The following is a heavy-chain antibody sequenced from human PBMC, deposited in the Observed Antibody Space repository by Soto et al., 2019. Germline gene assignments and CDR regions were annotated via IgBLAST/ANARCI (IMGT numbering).Heavy chain of an antibody. CDR2: MSAYNGNT. CDR3: ARLSTGTRANDY. V-gene: IGHV1-18*04. Sequence: ASVKVSCKASGYTFTRYGICWVRQAPGQGLERMGWMSAYNGNTNYPQKLQGRVTMTTDLSTITAYMELRSLRCDDTGVYYCARLSTGTRANDYWGQGTPVTVYS. J-gene: IGHJ4*02. CDR1: GYTFTRYG. D-gene: IGHD1-7*01.